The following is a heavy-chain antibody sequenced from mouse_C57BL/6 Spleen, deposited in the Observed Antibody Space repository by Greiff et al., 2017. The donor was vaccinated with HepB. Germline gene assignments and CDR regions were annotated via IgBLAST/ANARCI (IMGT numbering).Heavy chain of an antibody. CDR3: ARNRDKTGYYAMDY. CDR1: GFSLTSYG. CDR2: IWSGGST. J-gene: IGHJ4*01. Sequence: VQLQESGPGLVQPSQSLSITCTVSGFSLTSYGVHWVRQSPGKGLEWLGVIWSGGSTDYNAAFISRLSISKDNSKSQVFFKMNSLQADDTAIYYCARNRDKTGYYAMDYWGQGTSVTVSS. V-gene: IGHV2-2*01. D-gene: IGHD3-3*01.